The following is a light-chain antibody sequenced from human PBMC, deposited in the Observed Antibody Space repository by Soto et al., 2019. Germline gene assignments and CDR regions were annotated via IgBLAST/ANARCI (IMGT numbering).Light chain of an antibody. CDR2: EVS. CDR3: SSYAGSNNLI. Sequence: QSALTQPPSASGSPGQSVTISCTGTSSDVGGYSYVSWYQQHPGKAPKLMINEVSKRPSGVPDRFSGSKSGNTASLTVSGLQAEDEAYYYCSSYAGSNNLIFGGGTKLTVL. J-gene: IGLJ2*01. V-gene: IGLV2-8*01. CDR1: SSDVGGYSY.